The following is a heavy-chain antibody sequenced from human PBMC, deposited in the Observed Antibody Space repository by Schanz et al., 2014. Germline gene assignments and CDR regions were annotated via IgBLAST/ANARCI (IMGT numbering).Heavy chain of an antibody. D-gene: IGHD3-10*01. Sequence: EVKLVESGGGLVQPGRSLRLSCVASGFRFDDYAMSWVRQAPGKGLEWVSAINWSDGSTGYADSVKGRFTISRDNGKNSLYLQMNSLRAEDTALYYCARDFPYVSGSYYKGFGYWGQGTLVTVSS. CDR3: ARDFPYVSGSYYKGFGY. V-gene: IGHV3-20*04. J-gene: IGHJ4*02. CDR2: INWSDGST. CDR1: GFRFDDYA.